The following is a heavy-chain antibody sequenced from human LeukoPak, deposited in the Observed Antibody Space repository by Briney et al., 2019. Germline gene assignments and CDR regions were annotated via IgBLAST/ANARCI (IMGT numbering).Heavy chain of an antibody. CDR1: GFTFSSYW. CDR3: ARGGGFKSFDY. V-gene: IGHV3-7*04. D-gene: IGHD3-16*01. Sequence: PGGSLRLSCAASGFTFSSYWMSWVRQAPGKGLEWVANIKQDGSEKYYVDSVKGRFTISRDDAKNSLYLQMNSLRAEDTAVYYCARGGGFKSFDYWGQGTLVTVSS. CDR2: IKQDGSEK. J-gene: IGHJ4*02.